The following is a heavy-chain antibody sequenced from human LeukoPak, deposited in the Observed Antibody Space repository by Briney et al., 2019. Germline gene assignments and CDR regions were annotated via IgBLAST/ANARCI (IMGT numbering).Heavy chain of an antibody. V-gene: IGHV1-24*01. CDR3: ARDNSVGDVAWWFDP. D-gene: IGHD1-26*01. Sequence: ASVKVSCKVSGYALSEFSLHWVRQAPGKGLEWMGGFDPEDGEIVYAEKFRGRVTMTEDTSTDTAYMDVSSLRSEDTAVYYCARDNSVGDVAWWFDPWGQGTLVTVSS. CDR2: FDPEDGEI. CDR1: GYALSEFS. J-gene: IGHJ5*02.